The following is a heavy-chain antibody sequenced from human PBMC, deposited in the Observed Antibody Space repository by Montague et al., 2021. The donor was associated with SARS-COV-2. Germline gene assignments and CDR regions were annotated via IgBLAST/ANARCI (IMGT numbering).Heavy chain of an antibody. J-gene: IGHJ3*02. CDR1: GGSITSYS. CDR2: IYYSGST. CDR3: AREGYYDSSGYYVHDAFDI. V-gene: IGHV4-59*01. D-gene: IGHD3-22*01. Sequence: SETLSLTCTVSGGSITSYSWSWIRQPPGTGLEWMGYIYYSGSTTYNPSLKSRVTISVDTSKNQFSLKLSSVTVADTAVFYCAREGYYDSSGYYVHDAFDIWGQGTMVTVSS.